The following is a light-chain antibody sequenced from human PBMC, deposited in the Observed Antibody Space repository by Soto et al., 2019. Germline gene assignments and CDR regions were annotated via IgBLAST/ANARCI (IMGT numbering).Light chain of an antibody. Sequence: EIVLTQSPGTLSLSPGERATLSCRASQSVSSSYLAWYQQKPGQAPRLLIYGAASRATGITDRFSGSGSGTDFTLTISRLEAEDLAVYYCQQYCSSPPDTFGQGTKMEIK. CDR1: QSVSSSY. CDR2: GAA. V-gene: IGKV3-20*01. CDR3: QQYCSSPPDT. J-gene: IGKJ2*01.